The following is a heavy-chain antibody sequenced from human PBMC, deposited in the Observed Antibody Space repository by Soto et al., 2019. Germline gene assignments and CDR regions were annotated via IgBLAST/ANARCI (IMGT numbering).Heavy chain of an antibody. CDR1: GGSISHYY. J-gene: IGHJ2*01. CDR2: IYYSGSA. D-gene: IGHD6-13*01. CDR3: ARGGSSWSGAWYFDL. Sequence: QVQLQESGPGLVKPSETLSLTCTVSGGSISHYYWSWIRQPPGKGLEWIGYIYYSGSANYNPSLKSRVIISVHPSKNQSSLKLSSVTAADTAVYFCARGGSSWSGAWYFDLWGRGTLVTVSS. V-gene: IGHV4-59*01.